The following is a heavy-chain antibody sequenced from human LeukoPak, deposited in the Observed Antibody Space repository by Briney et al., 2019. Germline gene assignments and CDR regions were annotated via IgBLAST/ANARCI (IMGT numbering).Heavy chain of an antibody. J-gene: IGHJ3*02. Sequence: SVKVSCKASGGTFSSYAISWVRQAPGHGLEWMGGIIPIFGTANYAQKFQGRVTITADKSTSTAYMELSSLRSEDTAVYYCARDKALKGVAARYAFDIWGQGTMVTVSS. D-gene: IGHD2-15*01. CDR2: IIPIFGTA. CDR3: ARDKALKGVAARYAFDI. V-gene: IGHV1-69*06. CDR1: GGTFSSYA.